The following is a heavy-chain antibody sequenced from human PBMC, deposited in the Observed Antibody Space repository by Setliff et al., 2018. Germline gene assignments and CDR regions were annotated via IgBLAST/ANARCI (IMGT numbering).Heavy chain of an antibody. D-gene: IGHD1-1*01. CDR3: ARTGTYRYFDY. CDR1: GDSMNSGVYY. J-gene: IGHJ4*02. V-gene: IGHV4-39*01. CDR2: IYSGGTT. Sequence: SETLALTCKVSGDSMNSGVYYWAWIRQPPGRGLEWIGRIYSGGTTYYNSSLKSRVTISVDTSKSQFSLRLNSVTAADTAVYYCARTGTYRYFDYWGRGTLVTVSS.